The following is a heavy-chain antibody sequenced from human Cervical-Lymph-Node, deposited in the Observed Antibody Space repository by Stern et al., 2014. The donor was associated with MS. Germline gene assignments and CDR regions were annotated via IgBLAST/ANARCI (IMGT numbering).Heavy chain of an antibody. CDR3: THTVPPYNWNRYYSYYGMDV. J-gene: IGHJ6*02. D-gene: IGHD1-20*01. V-gene: IGHV2-5*01. CDR1: GFSLTTSGVG. CDR2: IYWHDDK. Sequence: SGPTLVKPTQTLTLTCTFSGFSLTTSGVGVHWIRQPPGKALEWLALIYWHDDKRFSPSLESRLTITKDSSKNQVVLTMTNMDPVDTATYYCTHTVPPYNWNRYYSYYGMDVWGQGTTVTVPS.